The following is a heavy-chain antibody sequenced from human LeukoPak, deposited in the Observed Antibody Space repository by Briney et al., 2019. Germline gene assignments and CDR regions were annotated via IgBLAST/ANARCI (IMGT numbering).Heavy chain of an antibody. J-gene: IGHJ4*02. D-gene: IGHD4-11*01. Sequence: GGSLRLSCAASGFTFSSYSMNWARQAPGKGLEWVSSISSSRTYIYYTDSVKGRFTISRDNAKNSLYLQMNSLRAEDTAVYYCARPTVGYFDYWGQGTLVTVSS. CDR3: ARPTVGYFDY. CDR2: ISSSRTYI. CDR1: GFTFSSYS. V-gene: IGHV3-21*01.